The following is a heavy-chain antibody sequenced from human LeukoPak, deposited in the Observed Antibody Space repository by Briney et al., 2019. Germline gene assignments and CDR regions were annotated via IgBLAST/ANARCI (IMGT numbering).Heavy chain of an antibody. CDR1: GFTFSSYS. V-gene: IGHV3-21*01. J-gene: IGHJ3*02. D-gene: IGHD6-13*01. CDR2: ISSSSSYI. Sequence: GESLRLSCAASGFTFSSYSMNWVRQAPGKGLEWVASISSSSSYIYYADSVKGRFTISRDNAKNSLYLQMNSLRAEDTAVYYCARGAAAAGLDAFDIWGQGTMVTVSS. CDR3: ARGAAAAGLDAFDI.